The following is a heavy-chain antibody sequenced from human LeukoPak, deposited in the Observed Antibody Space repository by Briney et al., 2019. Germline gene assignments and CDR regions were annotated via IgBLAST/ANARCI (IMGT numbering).Heavy chain of an antibody. CDR1: GYTFTSYG. Sequence: ASVKVSCKASGYTFTSYGISWVRQAPGQGLEWMGWISAYNGNTNYAQKLQGRVTMTTDTSTSTACTELSSLRSEDTAVYYCATVEAIPGWGQGTLVTVSS. J-gene: IGHJ4*02. CDR3: ATVEAIPG. CDR2: ISAYNGNT. V-gene: IGHV1-18*01.